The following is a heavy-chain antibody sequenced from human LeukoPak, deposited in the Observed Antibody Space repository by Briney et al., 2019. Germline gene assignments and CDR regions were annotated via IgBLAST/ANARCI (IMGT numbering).Heavy chain of an antibody. CDR1: GYSFTSYW. CDR3: ARRDSSGWDLGGLWFDP. Sequence: GESLKISCKGSGYSFTSYWIGWVRQMPGKGLEWMGIIYPGDSDTRYSPSFQGQVTISADKSISTAYLQWSSLKASDTAMYYCARRDSSGWDLGGLWFDPWGQGTLVTVSS. J-gene: IGHJ5*02. V-gene: IGHV5-51*01. D-gene: IGHD6-19*01. CDR2: IYPGDSDT.